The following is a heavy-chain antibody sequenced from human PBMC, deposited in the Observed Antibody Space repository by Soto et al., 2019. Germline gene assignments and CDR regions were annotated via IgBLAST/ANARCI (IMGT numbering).Heavy chain of an antibody. CDR3: ARDKGAYCGGDCYSTWFDP. Sequence: QVQLVQSGAEVKKPGASVKVSCKASGYTFTSYGISWVRQAPGQGLEWMGWISAYNGYTNYAQKLQGRVTMTTDTSTSTAYMELRSLRSDDPAVYYCARDKGAYCGGDCYSTWFDPWGQGTLVTVSS. D-gene: IGHD2-21*02. CDR1: GYTFTSYG. CDR2: ISAYNGYT. J-gene: IGHJ5*02. V-gene: IGHV1-18*01.